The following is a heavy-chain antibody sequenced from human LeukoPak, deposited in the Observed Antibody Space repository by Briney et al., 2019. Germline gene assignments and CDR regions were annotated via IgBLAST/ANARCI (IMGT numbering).Heavy chain of an antibody. Sequence: LSLTCAVYGGSFSGYYMSWIRQAPGKGLEWVSYISSSGSTIYYADSVKGRFTISRDNAKNSLYLQMNSLRAEDTAVYYCARSAILEWLSYYYYYYMDVWGKGTTVTVSS. D-gene: IGHD3-3*02. V-gene: IGHV3-11*01. J-gene: IGHJ6*03. CDR1: GGSFSGYY. CDR3: ARSAILEWLSYYYYYYMDV. CDR2: ISSSGSTI.